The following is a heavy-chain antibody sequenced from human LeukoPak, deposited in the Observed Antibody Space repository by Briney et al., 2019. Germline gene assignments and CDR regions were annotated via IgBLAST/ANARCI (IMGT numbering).Heavy chain of an antibody. CDR2: INHSGST. Sequence: PSETLSLTCAVYGGSFSGYYWSWIRQPPGKGLEWIGEINHSGSTSYNPSLKSRVTISVDTSKNQFSLKLSSVTAADTAVYYCARASGYYYDSSGTLGDYFDYWGQGTLVTVSS. CDR3: ARASGYYYDSSGTLGDYFDY. V-gene: IGHV4-34*01. D-gene: IGHD3-22*01. CDR1: GGSFSGYY. J-gene: IGHJ4*02.